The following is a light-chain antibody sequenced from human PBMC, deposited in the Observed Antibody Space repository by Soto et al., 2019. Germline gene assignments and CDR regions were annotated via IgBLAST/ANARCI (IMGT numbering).Light chain of an antibody. V-gene: IGKV1-17*01. CDR3: LQHNSYPRG. J-gene: IGKJ5*01. CDR2: AES. Sequence: DIEMTQSPSSLSASVGDRVTITCRASQGIRNDLGWYQQKPGKAPKRLICAESILHSGVPSTFSGSGSGTVFTITIISLQPEDFANYYCLQHNSYPRGFGQGTRLEIK. CDR1: QGIRND.